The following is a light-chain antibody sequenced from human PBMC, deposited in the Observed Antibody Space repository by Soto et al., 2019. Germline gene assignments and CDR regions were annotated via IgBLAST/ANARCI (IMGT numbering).Light chain of an antibody. CDR3: QQCNTPFT. CDR1: QNIGSR. J-gene: IGKJ4*01. V-gene: IGKV1-5*01. Sequence: DIRMTQSPSTLSASVGDRVAITCRASQNIGSRLAWYQQKPDEAPKLLIYDASSLESGVPLRFGGSGSRTDFTLIISSLQPDDFATYYCQQCNTPFTFGGGTKVEIK. CDR2: DAS.